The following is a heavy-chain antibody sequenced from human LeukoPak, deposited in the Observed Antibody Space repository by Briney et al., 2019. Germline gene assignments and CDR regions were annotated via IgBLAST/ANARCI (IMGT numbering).Heavy chain of an antibody. CDR1: GYTFTCYG. Sequence: ASVKVSCKASGYTFTCYGISWVRQAPGQGLEWMGWISAYNGNTNYAQKLQGRVNMTTDTSTSTAYMELRSLRSDDTAVYYCARDGVYYDSSGNFDYWGQGTLVTVSS. J-gene: IGHJ4*02. CDR2: ISAYNGNT. D-gene: IGHD3-22*01. V-gene: IGHV1-18*01. CDR3: ARDGVYYDSSGNFDY.